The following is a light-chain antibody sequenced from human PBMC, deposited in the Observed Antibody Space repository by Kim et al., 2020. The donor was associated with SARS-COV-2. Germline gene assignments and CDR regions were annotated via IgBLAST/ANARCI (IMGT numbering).Light chain of an antibody. CDR1: QKPDRY. CDR3: QQRKYWPIT. CDR2: DAS. J-gene: IGKJ5*01. Sequence: LSPGGRPTLSCRASQKPDRYLAWYQQKPGQAPRLLIYDASTRAAGIPARFSGSGSGTAYTLTISCLEPEEFAVYFCQQRKYWPITFGQGTRLEIK. V-gene: IGKV3-11*01.